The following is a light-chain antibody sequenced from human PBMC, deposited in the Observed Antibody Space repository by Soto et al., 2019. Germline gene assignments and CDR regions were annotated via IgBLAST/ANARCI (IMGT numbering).Light chain of an antibody. Sequence: DIQLTQSPSFLSASVGDRVTISCRASQGISDYLAWYQQKPGKAPKLLIYGASTLQSGVPSRFRGSATGTEFTLTITSHQPEDFATHFFQQFNAYPLTFGGGTKLEIK. CDR1: QGISDY. V-gene: IGKV1-9*01. CDR3: QQFNAYPLT. J-gene: IGKJ4*01. CDR2: GAS.